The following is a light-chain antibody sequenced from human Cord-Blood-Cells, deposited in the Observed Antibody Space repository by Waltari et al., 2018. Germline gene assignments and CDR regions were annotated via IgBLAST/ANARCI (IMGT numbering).Light chain of an antibody. CDR1: SSDVGGYNY. Sequence: QSALTQTASVSGSPGQSITIPCTGTSSDVGGYNYVSWYQQHPGKAPNLIIYDVSNRPSGVSNRFSGSKSGNPASLTISGLQAEDEADYYCSSYTSSSTLVVFGGGTKLTVL. CDR2: DVS. V-gene: IGLV2-14*01. J-gene: IGLJ2*01. CDR3: SSYTSSSTLVV.